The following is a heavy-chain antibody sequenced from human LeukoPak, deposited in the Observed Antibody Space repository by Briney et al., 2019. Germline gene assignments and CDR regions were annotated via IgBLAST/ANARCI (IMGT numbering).Heavy chain of an antibody. CDR2: IWRGGNYK. V-gene: IGHV3-33*01. Sequence: PGGSLRLSCSASGFNFRTHAMHWVRQAPGKGLEWVAMIWRGGNYKFYADSLEGRATITRDDSTSTLSLQMDSLRVEDTAVYYCVTDPPDSGWAFWSWGQGALSPSPQ. J-gene: IGHJ5*02. CDR1: GFNFRTHA. D-gene: IGHD6-25*01. CDR3: VTDPPDSGWAFWS.